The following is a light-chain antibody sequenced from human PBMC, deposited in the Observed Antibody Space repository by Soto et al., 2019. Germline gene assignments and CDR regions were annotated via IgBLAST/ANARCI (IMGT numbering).Light chain of an antibody. CDR1: NPNIGSNT. V-gene: IGLV1-44*01. CDR3: SLYTSENAYV. J-gene: IGLJ1*01. CDR2: SNN. Sequence: QSVLTQTPSASATPGQRVTISCSGTNPNIGSNTITWYQQLPGTAPKRLIHSNNQRPSGVPDRFSASKSGTSASLAISGLQSEDEAGYYCSLYTSENAYVFGTGTKVTVL.